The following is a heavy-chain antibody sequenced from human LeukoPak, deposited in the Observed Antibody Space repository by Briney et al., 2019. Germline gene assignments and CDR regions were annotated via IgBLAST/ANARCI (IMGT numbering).Heavy chain of an antibody. CDR2: IFHFGSP. D-gene: IGHD6-13*01. J-gene: IGHJ4*02. V-gene: IGHV4-59*01. Sequence: PSETLSLTFTVSGDSINNYYWNWIRQSPGKGLEWIGYIFHFGSPHYSPSLRSRVTISIDTSKNQFSLKLTSVTTADTAIYYCASSRRGYTSGWFFDYWGQGALVTVSS. CDR3: ASSRRGYTSGWFFDY. CDR1: GDSINNYY.